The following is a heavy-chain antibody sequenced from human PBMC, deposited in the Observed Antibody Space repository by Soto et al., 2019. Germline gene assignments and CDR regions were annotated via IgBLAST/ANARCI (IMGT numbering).Heavy chain of an antibody. J-gene: IGHJ3*02. CDR2: IYYSGST. CDR3: ASTSITMVRGRVRAFDI. D-gene: IGHD3-10*01. V-gene: IGHV4-39*07. Sequence: SETLSLTCTVSGGSISSSSYYWGWIRQPPRKGLEWIGSIYYSGSTYYNPSLKSRVTISVDTSKNQFSLKLSSVTAADTAVYYCASTSITMVRGRVRAFDIWGQGTMVTVSS. CDR1: GGSISSSSYY.